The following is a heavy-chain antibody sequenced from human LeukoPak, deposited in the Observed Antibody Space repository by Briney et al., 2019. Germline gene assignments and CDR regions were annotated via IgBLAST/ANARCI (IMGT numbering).Heavy chain of an antibody. V-gene: IGHV3-66*01. D-gene: IGHD3-22*01. CDR2: IHSGGAT. CDR1: GLTVSNQF. CDR3: AREGVNYYDSSGYYAVS. Sequence: GGSLRLSCAASGLTVSNQFMDWVRQAPGKGLEWVSTIHSGGATYYSDSVRGRFTISRDSSQNTVYLQMNSLRAEDTAVYYCAREGVNYYDSSGYYAVSWGQGTLVTVSS. J-gene: IGHJ5*02.